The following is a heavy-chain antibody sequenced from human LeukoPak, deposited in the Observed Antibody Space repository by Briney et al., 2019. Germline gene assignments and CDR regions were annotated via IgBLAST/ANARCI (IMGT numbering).Heavy chain of an antibody. D-gene: IGHD5-18*01. CDR1: AYSISSGYY. J-gene: IGHJ4*02. CDR2: IYHSGST. CDR3: AVRGYSYGYVDY. Sequence: SETLSLTCTVSAYSISSGYYWGWIRQPPGKGLEWIGSIYHSGSTYYNPSLKGRVTISVDTSKNQFSLKLSSVTAADTAVYYCAVRGYSYGYVDYWGQGTLVTVSS. V-gene: IGHV4-38-2*02.